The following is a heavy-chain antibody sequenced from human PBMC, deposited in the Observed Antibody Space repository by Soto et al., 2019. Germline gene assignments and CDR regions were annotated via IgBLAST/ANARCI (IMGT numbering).Heavy chain of an antibody. CDR2: IIPMFGST. D-gene: IGHD2-15*01. J-gene: IGHJ2*01. CDR3: ARGARIGNWNFEL. Sequence: QVQLVQSGAEVKKPGSSVKLSCNAAGGTFNYLAVSWVRQSPGQGLEWMGEIIPMFGSTNYAQRFQGRVTITTDESRSIAYMYLSSLRSDDKAIYYCARGARIGNWNFELWGRGTLVTVPS. CDR1: GGTFNYLA. V-gene: IGHV1-69*01.